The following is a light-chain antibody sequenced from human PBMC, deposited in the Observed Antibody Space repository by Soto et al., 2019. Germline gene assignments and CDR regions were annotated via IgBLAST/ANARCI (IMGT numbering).Light chain of an antibody. CDR1: RSDLGGYNY. J-gene: IGLJ2*01. Sequence: QSVLTQPPSASGSPGQSVTISCTGSRSDLGGYNYVSWYQQHPGKAPKLMVYDVDKRPSGVSHRFSGSKSGNTASLTVTGLQAEDEADYYCSSYAGISNWGVVFGGGTKLTVL. CDR2: DVD. V-gene: IGLV2-8*01. CDR3: SSYAGISNWGVV.